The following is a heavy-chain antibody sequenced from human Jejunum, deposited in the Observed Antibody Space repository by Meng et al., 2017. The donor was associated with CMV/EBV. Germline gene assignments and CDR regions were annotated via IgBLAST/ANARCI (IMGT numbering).Heavy chain of an antibody. CDR1: GGFVSGDYS. V-gene: IGHV4-30-4*08. Sequence: QGPLPESGPGRGKPSPTLSLPCSVSGGFVSGDYSWSWIRQSPGKGLEWIGYIYNNGNTDYNPSLKSRVSISVDTSKNEVSLTLRSVTAADTAVYYCAGLFQYDILTGSWYWGQGTMVTVSS. J-gene: IGHJ4*02. D-gene: IGHD3-9*01. CDR3: AGLFQYDILTGSWY. CDR2: IYNNGNT.